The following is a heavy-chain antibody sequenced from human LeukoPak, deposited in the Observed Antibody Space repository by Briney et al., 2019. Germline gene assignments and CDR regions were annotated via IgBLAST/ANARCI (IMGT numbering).Heavy chain of an antibody. CDR1: GFTFNGYW. V-gene: IGHV3-7*01. CDR2: IKEDGSAQ. D-gene: IGHD2-2*01. J-gene: IGHJ5*02. Sequence: QPGGSLRLSCAASGFTFNGYWMSWVRQAPGKGLEWVANIKEDGSAQYYVGSVKGRFTISRDNTENSLNLQMNSLRAEDTAVYYCATSSNAPGNHWGQGTLVTVSS. CDR3: ATSSNAPGNH.